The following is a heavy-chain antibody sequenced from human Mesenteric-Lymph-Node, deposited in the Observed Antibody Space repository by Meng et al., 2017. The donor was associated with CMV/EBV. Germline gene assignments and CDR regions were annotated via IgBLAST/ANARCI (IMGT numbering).Heavy chain of an antibody. CDR3: ARHNWDYVGNWFDP. D-gene: IGHD1-7*01. CDR1: DVSINNDNW. V-gene: IGHV4-4*02. Sequence: DADVSINNDNWWSWGRRPPGKGMEWIAKMYNTGNANYNQSLKSRVTISLDKSKNHFSLRLTSVTAADTAIYYCARHNWDYVGNWFDPWGPGTLVTVSS. CDR2: MYNTGNA. J-gene: IGHJ5*02.